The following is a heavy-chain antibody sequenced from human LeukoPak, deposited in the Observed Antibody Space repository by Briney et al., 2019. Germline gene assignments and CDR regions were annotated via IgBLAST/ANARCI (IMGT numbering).Heavy chain of an antibody. J-gene: IGHJ4*02. D-gene: IGHD1-20*01. CDR2: IHYSGST. CDR3: ARITGTPTHFDY. Sequence: PSETLSLTCTVSGDSISGSSYYWGWIRQPPGKGLEWIGSIHYSGSTSYNPSLKSRVTISVDTSKNQFCLKLSSVTAADTAVYSCARITGTPTHFDYWGQGTLVTVSS. CDR1: GDSISGSSYY. V-gene: IGHV4-39*01.